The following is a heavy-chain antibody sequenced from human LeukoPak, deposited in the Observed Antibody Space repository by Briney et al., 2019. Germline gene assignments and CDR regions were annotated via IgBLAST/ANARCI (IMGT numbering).Heavy chain of an antibody. CDR3: ARAPGVVTPPYYYYYYYMDV. CDR1: GYTFTSYY. D-gene: IGHD2-21*02. V-gene: IGHV1-46*01. Sequence: ASVKVSRKASGYTFTSYYMLWVRQAPGQGLEWMGIINPSGGSTSYAQKFQGRVTMTRDTSTSTVYMELSSLRSEDTAVYYCARAPGVVTPPYYYYYYYMDVWGKGTTVTVSS. CDR2: INPSGGST. J-gene: IGHJ6*03.